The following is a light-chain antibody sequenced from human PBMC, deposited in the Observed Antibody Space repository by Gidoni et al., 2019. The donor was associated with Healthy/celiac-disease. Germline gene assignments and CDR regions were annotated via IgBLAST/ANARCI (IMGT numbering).Light chain of an antibody. V-gene: IGKV3-20*01. CDR2: GAS. CDR3: QQYGSSPQT. J-gene: IGKJ1*01. Sequence: DIVFTQSPGTLSLSPGERATLSCRASQSVSSSYLAWYQQKPGQAPRLLIYGASSRATGIPDRFSGSGSGTDFTLTISRLEPEDVAVYYCQQYGSSPQTFGQGTKVEIK. CDR1: QSVSSSY.